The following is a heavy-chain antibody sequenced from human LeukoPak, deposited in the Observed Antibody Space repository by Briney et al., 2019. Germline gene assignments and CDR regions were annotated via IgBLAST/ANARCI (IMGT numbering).Heavy chain of an antibody. D-gene: IGHD6-13*01. CDR1: GFSFSGYW. Sequence: GGSLRLSCAVSGFSFSGYWMTWVRQAPGKGLEWVANIKQDGSEKNYVDSVKGRFTITRDNAENALFLQINSLRVEDTAVYYCARECQGRIGAAGARIEGDYWGQGTLVPV. V-gene: IGHV3-7*01. J-gene: IGHJ4*02. CDR3: ARECQGRIGAAGARIEGDY. CDR2: IKQDGSEK.